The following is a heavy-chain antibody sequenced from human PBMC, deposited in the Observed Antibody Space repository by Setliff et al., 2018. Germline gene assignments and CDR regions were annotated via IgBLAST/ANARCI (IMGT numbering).Heavy chain of an antibody. CDR3: ARDILLGRVPTAMVSETPGY. J-gene: IGHJ4*02. D-gene: IGHD5-18*01. CDR2: VYYSGST. V-gene: IGHV4-59*01. Sequence: SETLSLTCTVSGGSINTYYWSWIRQPPGKGLEWIGYVYYSGSTRYNPSLKSRVTMSVDRSKKQISLNLNSVTAAETAVYYCARDILLGRVPTAMVSETPGYWGQGTLVTVSS. CDR1: GGSINTYY.